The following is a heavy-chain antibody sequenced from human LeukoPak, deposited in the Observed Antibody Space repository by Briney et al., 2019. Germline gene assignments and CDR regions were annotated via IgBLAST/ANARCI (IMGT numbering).Heavy chain of an antibody. CDR2: IYYSGST. CDR1: GGSISSYY. D-gene: IGHD3-22*01. CDR3: ARERESGYYDSRGVRGFDP. V-gene: IGHV4-59*01. J-gene: IGHJ5*02. Sequence: PSETLSLTCTVSGGSISSYYWSWIRQPPGKGLEWIGYIYYSGSTNYNPSLKSRVTISVDTSKNQFSLKLSSVTAADTAVYYCARERESGYYDSRGVRGFDPWGQGTLVTVSS.